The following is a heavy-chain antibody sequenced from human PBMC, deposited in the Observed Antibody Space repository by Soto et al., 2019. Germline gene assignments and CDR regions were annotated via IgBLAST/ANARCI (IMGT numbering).Heavy chain of an antibody. D-gene: IGHD2-2*01. CDR3: ARPYCRSTRCYLYYYGMDV. CDR2: ISSDGSHQ. Sequence: QVQVVESGGGVVQPGTSLRLSCAASGFTFSVSAINWVGQAPGKGLEGLAVISSDGSHQYYADSVRGRFTISRDNPKNTLYLQMNSLRAEDTAVYYCARPYCRSTRCYLYYYGMDVWGPGTTVTVSS. J-gene: IGHJ6*02. V-gene: IGHV3-30-3*01. CDR1: GFTFSVSA.